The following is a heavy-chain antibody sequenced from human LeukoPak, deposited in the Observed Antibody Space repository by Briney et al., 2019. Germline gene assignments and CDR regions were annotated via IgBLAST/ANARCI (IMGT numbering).Heavy chain of an antibody. D-gene: IGHD2-2*01. CDR3: AREAPSEYCSSTSCYGEYYYYYMDV. J-gene: IGHJ6*03. CDR2: IYYSGST. CDR1: GGSISSGSYY. Sequence: PSETLSLTCTVSGGSISSGSYYWGWIRQPPGKGLEWIGSIYYSGSTYYNPSLKSRVTISVDTSKNQFSLKLSSVTAADTAVYYCAREAPSEYCSSTSCYGEYYYYYMDVWGKGTTVTVSS. V-gene: IGHV4-39*07.